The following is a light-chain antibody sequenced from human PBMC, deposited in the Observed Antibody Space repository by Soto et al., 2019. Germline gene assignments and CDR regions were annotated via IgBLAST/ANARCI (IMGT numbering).Light chain of an antibody. CDR2: GNS. J-gene: IGLJ2*01. CDR3: QSYDSRLRAVG. Sequence: QSVLTQPPSVSGAPGQRVTISCTGTSSNIGAGYDVHWYQQLPGTAPKLLIYGNSNRPSGVPYRFSGSKSGTPASLAITGLQAEDGADYCCQSYDSRLRAVGLGGGTQLTVL. V-gene: IGLV1-40*01. CDR1: SSNIGAGYD.